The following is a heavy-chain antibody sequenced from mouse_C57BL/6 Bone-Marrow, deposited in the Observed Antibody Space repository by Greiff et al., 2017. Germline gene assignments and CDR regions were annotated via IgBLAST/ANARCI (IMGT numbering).Heavy chain of an antibody. J-gene: IGHJ4*01. CDR3: AIVCYGYDDAMDY. V-gene: IGHV1-78*01. D-gene: IGHD2-2*01. CDR2: IYPRDGST. Sequence: VQLQQSDAELVKPGASVKISCKASGYTFTDHTIHWMKQRPEQGLEWIGYIYPRDGSTKYNEKFKGKATLTADKSSSTAYMQLNSLTSEDSAVYFCAIVCYGYDDAMDYWGQGTSVTVSS. CDR1: GYTFTDHT.